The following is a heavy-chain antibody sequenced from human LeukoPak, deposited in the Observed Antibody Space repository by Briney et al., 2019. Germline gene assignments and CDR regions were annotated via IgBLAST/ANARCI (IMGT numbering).Heavy chain of an antibody. J-gene: IGHJ3*02. D-gene: IGHD2-2*02. CDR1: GGSLSSDNW. Sequence: PSGTLSLTCGVSGGSLSSDNWWNWLRQPPGKGLEWIGDIYHSGSTNYNPSLKSRVTISLDESKNQFSLKLISVTAADTAVYYCARDPIPMTGRAFDIWAQGIIVTVSS. V-gene: IGHV4-4*02. CDR2: IYHSGST. CDR3: ARDPIPMTGRAFDI.